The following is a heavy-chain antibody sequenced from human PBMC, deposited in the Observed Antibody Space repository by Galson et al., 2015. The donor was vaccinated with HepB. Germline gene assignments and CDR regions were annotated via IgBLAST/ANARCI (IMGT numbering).Heavy chain of an antibody. CDR1: GFSLSTSGMC. V-gene: IGHV2-70*11. CDR3: ARRAVAGDYFDY. J-gene: IGHJ4*02. Sequence: PALVKPTQTLTLTCTFSGFSLSTSGMCVSWIRQPPGKALEWLARIDWDDDKYYSTSLKTRLTISKDASKSQVVLTMTNMDPVDTATYYCARRAVAGDYFDYWGQGTLVTVSS. D-gene: IGHD6-19*01. CDR2: IDWDDDK.